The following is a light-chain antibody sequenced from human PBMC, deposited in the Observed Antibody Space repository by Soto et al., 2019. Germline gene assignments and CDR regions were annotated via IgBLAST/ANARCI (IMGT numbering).Light chain of an antibody. CDR1: RSDVGGYKH. Sequence: QSALTQPASVSGSPGQSISISCTGTRSDVGGYKHVSWCQQHPGKVPRLIIFDVSSRPSGVSHRFSGSKSGDTASLTISGLQAEDEADYYCSSYTSVNLYVFGTGTKVTVL. J-gene: IGLJ1*01. CDR3: SSYTSVNLYV. V-gene: IGLV2-14*03. CDR2: DVS.